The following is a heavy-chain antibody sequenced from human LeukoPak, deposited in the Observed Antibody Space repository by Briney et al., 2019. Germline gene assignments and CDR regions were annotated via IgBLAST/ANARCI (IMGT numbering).Heavy chain of an antibody. CDR2: IYSGGST. CDR1: GLTVSKNY. D-gene: IGHD3-22*01. CDR3: ARDFDSSGYYYGRDY. J-gene: IGHJ4*02. V-gene: IGHV3-53*01. Sequence: PGGSLRLSCAASGLTVSKNYMSWVRQAPGKGLESVSVIYSGGSTYYADSVRGRFTISRDNSKNTLYLQMNSLRAEDTAVYYCARDFDSSGYYYGRDYWGQGTLVTVPS.